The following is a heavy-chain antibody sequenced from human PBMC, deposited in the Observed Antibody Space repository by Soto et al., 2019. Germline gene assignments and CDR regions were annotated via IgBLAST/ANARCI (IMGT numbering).Heavy chain of an antibody. Sequence: EVQLLESGGGLVQPGGSLRLSCAASGFTFSNYAMSWVRQAPGKALEWVSSINIVGGATNYADSVRGRFTMSRDDSRNTVFLQMNSLRDEDTAVYYCTKNYYFDSWGQGTLVTVSS. J-gene: IGHJ4*02. CDR3: TKNYYFDS. CDR1: GFTFSNYA. V-gene: IGHV3-23*01. CDR2: INIVGGAT.